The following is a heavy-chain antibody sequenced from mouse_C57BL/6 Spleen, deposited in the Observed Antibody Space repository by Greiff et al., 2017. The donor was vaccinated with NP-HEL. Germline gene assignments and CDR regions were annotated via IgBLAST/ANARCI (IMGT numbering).Heavy chain of an antibody. CDR1: GYAFSSSW. V-gene: IGHV1-82*01. Sequence: QVQLQQSGPELVKPGASVKISCKASGYAFSSSWMNWVKQRPGKGLEWIGRIYPGDGDTNYNGKFKGKATLTADKSSSTAYMQLSSLTSEDSAVYFCARNYGSPYFDYWGQGTTLTVSS. CDR3: ARNYGSPYFDY. J-gene: IGHJ2*01. CDR2: IYPGDGDT. D-gene: IGHD1-1*01.